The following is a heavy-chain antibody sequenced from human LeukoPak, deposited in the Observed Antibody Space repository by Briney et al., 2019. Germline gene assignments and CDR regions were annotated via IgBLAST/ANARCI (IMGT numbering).Heavy chain of an antibody. J-gene: IGHJ4*02. CDR3: ARDQYCSSTSCYDSWYSDY. V-gene: IGHV3-66*01. CDR1: GFTVSSNY. D-gene: IGHD2-2*01. CDR2: IYSGGST. Sequence: TGGSLRLSCAASGFTVSSNYMSWVRQAPGKGLEWVSVIYSGGSTYYADSVKGRFTISRDNSKNTLYLQMNSLRAEDTAVYYCARDQYCSSTSCYDSWYSDYWGQGTLVTVSS.